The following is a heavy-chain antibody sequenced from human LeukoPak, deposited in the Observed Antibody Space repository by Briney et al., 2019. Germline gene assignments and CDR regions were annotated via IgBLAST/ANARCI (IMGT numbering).Heavy chain of an antibody. J-gene: IGHJ3*01. V-gene: IGHV3-53*01. CDR3: VRAGASGRSGRLVPGAFDV. CDR1: GMTVSTTY. D-gene: IGHD3-10*01. CDR2: IYNSGNT. Sequence: PGGSLRPSCAISGMTVSTTYMTWVRQAPGKGLEWVSVIYNSGNTYYADSVKGRFTISRDNSKNTVYLQMNSLRADDTAVYYCVRAGASGRSGRLVPGAFDVWGQGTMVTVSS.